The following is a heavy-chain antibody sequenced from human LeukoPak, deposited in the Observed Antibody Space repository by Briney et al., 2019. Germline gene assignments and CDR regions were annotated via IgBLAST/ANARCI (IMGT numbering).Heavy chain of an antibody. CDR3: ARETHAAAGKHSFDY. V-gene: IGHV3-9*03. D-gene: IGHD6-13*01. J-gene: IGHJ4*02. CDR2: ISWNSGSI. CDR1: GFTFDDYA. Sequence: PGGSLRLSCAASGFTFDDYAMHWVRQAPGKGLEWVSVISWNSGSIGYADSVKGRFTISRDNAKNSLYLQMNSLRAEDMALYYCARETHAAAGKHSFDYSGQGTLVTVSS.